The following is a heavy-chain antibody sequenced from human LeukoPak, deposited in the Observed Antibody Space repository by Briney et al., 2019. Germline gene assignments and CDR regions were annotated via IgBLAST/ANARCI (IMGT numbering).Heavy chain of an antibody. D-gene: IGHD2-2*01. V-gene: IGHV1-2*02. CDR1: GYTFSGYY. J-gene: IGHJ5*02. CDR3: ARVQYQLLFEGNWFDP. Sequence: ASVKVSCKASGYTFSGYYIHWVRQAPGQGLEWMGWINPNSGDTHYAQKSQGRVNMTRETSSSTAYMDLNSLICDDTAVYYCARVQYQLLFEGNWFDPWGQGTLVTVSS. CDR2: INPNSGDT.